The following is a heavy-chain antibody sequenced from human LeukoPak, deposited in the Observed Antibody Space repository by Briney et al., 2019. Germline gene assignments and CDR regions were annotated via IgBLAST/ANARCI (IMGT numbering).Heavy chain of an antibody. CDR3: ARDKGDYDTSGSLFVF. J-gene: IGHJ4*02. CDR1: GFTFSRYW. V-gene: IGHV3-7*03. Sequence: HPGGSLRLSCAASGFTFSRYWMSWVRQVPRKGLEWVANIKQDGSEKYYVDSVKGRFTISRDNAKNSLYLQMNSLRAEDTAVYYCARDKGDYDTSGSLFVFGGQGTLVTASS. D-gene: IGHD3-22*01. CDR2: IKQDGSEK.